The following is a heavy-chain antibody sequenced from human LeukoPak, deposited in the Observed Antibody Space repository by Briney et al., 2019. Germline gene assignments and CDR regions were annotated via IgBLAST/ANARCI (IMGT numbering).Heavy chain of an antibody. J-gene: IGHJ4*02. Sequence: PGGSLRLSCAASGFTFSSSWMHWVRQAPGKGLVWVSRITRDGSSTTYADSVKGRFTTSRDNAKNTLYLQMDSLRDDDTAVYYCAKARYDILTGQFDYWGQGTLVTVSS. CDR2: ITRDGSST. CDR3: AKARYDILTGQFDY. D-gene: IGHD3-9*01. CDR1: GFTFSSSW. V-gene: IGHV3-74*01.